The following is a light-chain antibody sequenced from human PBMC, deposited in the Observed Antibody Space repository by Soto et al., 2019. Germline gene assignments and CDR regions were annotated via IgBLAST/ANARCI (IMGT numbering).Light chain of an antibody. Sequence: TQSPATVSVSPGERATLSCRASQSVSSNLAWYQQKPGQSPRLLIYGASTRATGIPARFSGSGSGTEFTLTISSLQSEDFAVYYCQQYNNWPLTFGQGTKVDI. CDR3: QQYNNWPLT. CDR2: GAS. V-gene: IGKV3-15*01. J-gene: IGKJ1*01. CDR1: QSVSSN.